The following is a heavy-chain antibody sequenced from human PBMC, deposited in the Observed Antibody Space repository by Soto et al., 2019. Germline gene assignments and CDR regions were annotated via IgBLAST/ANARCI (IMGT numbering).Heavy chain of an antibody. CDR1: GYAFTTYG. V-gene: IGHV1-18*01. CDR2: ISAHNGNT. CDR3: ARGRYGDY. J-gene: IGHJ4*02. Sequence: QVHLVQSGAEVKKPGASVKVSCKGSGYAFTTYGITWVRQAPGQGLEWMGWISAHNGNTNYAQKLQGRLTVTRNTSTSTAYMELRSLRSHDTAVYYCARGRYGDYWGQGALVTVSS. D-gene: IGHD4-17*01.